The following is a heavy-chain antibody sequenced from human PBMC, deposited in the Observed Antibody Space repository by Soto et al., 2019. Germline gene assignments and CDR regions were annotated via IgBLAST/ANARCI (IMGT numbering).Heavy chain of an antibody. D-gene: IGHD3-16*02. V-gene: IGHV4-34*01. CDR3: ARGRGDYVWGSYRRYFDY. CDR1: GGSISSYY. Sequence: SETLSLTCTVSGGSISSYYWSWIRQPPGKGLEWIGEINHSGSTNYNPSLKSRVTISVDTSKNQFSLKLSSVTAADTAVYYCARGRGDYVWGSYRRYFDYWGQGTLVTVSS. J-gene: IGHJ4*02. CDR2: INHSGST.